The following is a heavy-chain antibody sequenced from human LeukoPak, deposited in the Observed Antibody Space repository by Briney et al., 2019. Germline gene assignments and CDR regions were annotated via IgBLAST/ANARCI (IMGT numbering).Heavy chain of an antibody. V-gene: IGHV4-59*13. J-gene: IGHJ4*02. CDR1: GTSINTYS. CDR2: VYASGDYKSGIN. CDR3: SRGDQEFDY. Sequence: PSETLSLTCIVSGTSINTYSWSWVRQTPGKGLEWIGYVYASGDYKSGINTYNPPLESRVTITVDTSKNQFALRLTSLTAADTAVYYRSRGDQEFDYWGQGTRVTVSS.